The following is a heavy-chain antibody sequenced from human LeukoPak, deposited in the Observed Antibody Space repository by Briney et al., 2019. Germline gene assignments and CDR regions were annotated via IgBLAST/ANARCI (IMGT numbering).Heavy chain of an antibody. CDR2: IYHSGST. D-gene: IGHD3-9*01. Sequence: PSGTLSLTCAVSGGSISSSNWWSWVRQPPGKGLEWIGEIYHSGSTNYNPSLKSRVTISVDKSKNQFSLKLSSVTAADTAVYYCARGDINCDILTGYQEGVGFDYWGRGTLVTVSS. V-gene: IGHV4-4*02. CDR1: GGSISSSNW. J-gene: IGHJ4*02. CDR3: ARGDINCDILTGYQEGVGFDY.